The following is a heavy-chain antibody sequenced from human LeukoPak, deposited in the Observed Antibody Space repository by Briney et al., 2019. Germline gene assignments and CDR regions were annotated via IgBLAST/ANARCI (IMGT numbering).Heavy chain of an antibody. CDR3: ASDMTIGFGCFDP. CDR2: INEDGSEK. D-gene: IGHD4/OR15-4a*01. J-gene: IGHJ5*02. V-gene: IGHV3-7*01. CDR1: GFTFSRYW. Sequence: PGGSLRLSCAASGFTFSRYWMSWVRQAPGKGLEWVAHINEDGSEKYYVDSVKGRFTISRDNAKNSLYLQMNSLRAEDTAVYYCASDMTIGFGCFDPWGQGTLVTVSS.